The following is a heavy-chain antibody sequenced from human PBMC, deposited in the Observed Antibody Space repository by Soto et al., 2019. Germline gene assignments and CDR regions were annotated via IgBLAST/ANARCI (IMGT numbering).Heavy chain of an antibody. V-gene: IGHV3-33*01. J-gene: IGHJ5*02. CDR2: IWYDGSNK. D-gene: IGHD3-3*01. Sequence: GGSLRLSCAASGFTFSTCGMHWVRQAPGKGLEWVAVIWYDGSNKNYADSVKGRFTISRDNSKNTLYLQMNSLRADDTAVYYCARDVTYYGFWSGRNWFDPWGQGTLVTVSS. CDR1: GFTFSTCG. CDR3: ARDVTYYGFWSGRNWFDP.